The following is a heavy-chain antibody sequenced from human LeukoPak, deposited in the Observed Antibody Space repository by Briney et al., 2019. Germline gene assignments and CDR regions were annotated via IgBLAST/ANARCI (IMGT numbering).Heavy chain of an antibody. CDR2: ISAYNGNT. Sequence: ASVKVSCKASGYTFTSYGISWVRQAPGQGLEWMGWISAYNGNTNYAQKLQGRVTMTTDTSTSTAYMELRSLRSDDTAAYYCARDKNRNYYYGMDVWGQGTTVTVSS. V-gene: IGHV1-18*01. D-gene: IGHD1/OR15-1a*01. CDR1: GYTFTSYG. J-gene: IGHJ6*02. CDR3: ARDKNRNYYYGMDV.